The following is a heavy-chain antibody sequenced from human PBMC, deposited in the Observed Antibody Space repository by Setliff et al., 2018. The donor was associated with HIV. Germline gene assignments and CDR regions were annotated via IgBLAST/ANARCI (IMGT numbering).Heavy chain of an antibody. D-gene: IGHD2-21*02. V-gene: IGHV4-39*02. CDR3: AREGDGIDY. CDR2: IHYTGNT. CDR1: GASIGTTTHY. J-gene: IGHJ4*02. Sequence: TSETLSLTCTVSGASIGTTTHYWGWIRQPPGKGLEWIGSIHYTGNTYNTPSLKSRLTISVDASKNQISLKLTSVTAADTAIYFCAREGDGIDYWGQGILVTVSS.